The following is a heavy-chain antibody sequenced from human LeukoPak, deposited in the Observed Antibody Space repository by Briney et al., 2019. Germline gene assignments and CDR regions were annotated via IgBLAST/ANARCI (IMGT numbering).Heavy chain of an antibody. CDR2: IWYDSSNR. Sequence: GRSLRLSCAASGFSFSTFGVHWVRQAPGKGLELVAVIWYDSSNRFYADSVEGRFTISRDNSKNTLFLEVSSLRVEDTGVYYCARDRGGIHYFDYWGQGTQVTVSS. D-gene: IGHD3-10*01. V-gene: IGHV3-33*01. CDR1: GFSFSTFG. J-gene: IGHJ4*02. CDR3: ARDRGGIHYFDY.